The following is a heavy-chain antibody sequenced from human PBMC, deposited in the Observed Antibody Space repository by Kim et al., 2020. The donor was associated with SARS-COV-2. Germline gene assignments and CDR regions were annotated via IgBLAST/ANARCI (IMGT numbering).Heavy chain of an antibody. CDR2: IYYSGST. CDR1: GGSISSSSYY. J-gene: IGHJ5*02. CDR3: ARLGPNTAMVYL. D-gene: IGHD5-18*01. Sequence: SETLSLTCTVSGGSISSSSYYWGWIRQPPGKGLEWIGSIYYSGSTYYNPSLKSRVTISVDTSKNQFSLKLSSVTAADTAVYYCARLGPNTAMVYLWGQGTLVTVSS. V-gene: IGHV4-39*01.